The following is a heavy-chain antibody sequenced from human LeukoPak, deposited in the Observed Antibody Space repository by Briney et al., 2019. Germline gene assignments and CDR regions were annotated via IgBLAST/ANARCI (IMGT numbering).Heavy chain of an antibody. CDR3: ARDRGRSSWYEP. D-gene: IGHD6-13*01. CDR1: GYTFTGYY. J-gene: IGHJ5*02. V-gene: IGHV1-2*02. CDR2: INPNSGGT. Sequence: ASVKVSCKASGYTFTGYYMHWVRQAPGQGLEWMGWINPNSGGTNYAQKLQGRVTMTRDTSISTAYMELIRLRSDDTAVYYCARDRGRSSWYEPWGQGTLVTVSS.